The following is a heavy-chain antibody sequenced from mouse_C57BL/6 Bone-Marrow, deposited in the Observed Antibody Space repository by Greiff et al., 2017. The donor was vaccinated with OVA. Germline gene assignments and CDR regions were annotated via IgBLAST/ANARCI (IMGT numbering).Heavy chain of an antibody. CDR2: IDPSDSYT. D-gene: IGHD2-1*01. V-gene: IGHV1-69*01. CDR3: ARKGNLLGYAMDY. J-gene: IGHJ4*01. CDR1: GYTFTSYW. Sequence: VQLQQPGAELVMPGASVKLSCKASGYTFTSYWMHWVKQRPGQGLEWIGEIDPSDSYTNYNQKFKGKSTLTVDKSSSTAYMQLSSLTSEDSAVYYCARKGNLLGYAMDYWGQGTSVTVSS.